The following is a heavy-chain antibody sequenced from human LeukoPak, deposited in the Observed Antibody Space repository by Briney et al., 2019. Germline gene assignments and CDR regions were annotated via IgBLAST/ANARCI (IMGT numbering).Heavy chain of an antibody. V-gene: IGHV1-2*02. Sequence: ASVKVSCKASGYTFTSYYMHWVRQAPGQGLEWMGWINPNSGGTNYAQKFQGRVTMTRDTSISTAYMELSRLRSDDTAVYYCARDLRRYSSGWYGLGYWGQGTLVTVSS. D-gene: IGHD6-19*01. J-gene: IGHJ4*02. CDR1: GYTFTSYY. CDR2: INPNSGGT. CDR3: ARDLRRYSSGWYGLGY.